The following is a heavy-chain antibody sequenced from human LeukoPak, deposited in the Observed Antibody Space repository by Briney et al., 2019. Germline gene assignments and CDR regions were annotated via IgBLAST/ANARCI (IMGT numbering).Heavy chain of an antibody. CDR3: AATYYYDSSGPFSILSDAFDI. V-gene: IGHV4-39*01. Sequence: PSETLSLTCTVSGGSISSSSYYWGWIRQPPGKGLEWIGSIYYSGSTYYNPSLKSRVTISVDTSKNQFSLKLSSVTAADTAVYYCAATYYYDSSGPFSILSDAFDIWGQGTMVTVSS. CDR2: IYYSGST. D-gene: IGHD3-22*01. CDR1: GGSISSSSYY. J-gene: IGHJ3*02.